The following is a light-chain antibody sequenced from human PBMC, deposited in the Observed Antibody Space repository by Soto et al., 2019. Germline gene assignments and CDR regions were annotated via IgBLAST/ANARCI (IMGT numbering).Light chain of an antibody. CDR3: TSHAVTNNFPSV. J-gene: IGLJ1*01. Sequence: QSVLTQPPSASGSPGQSVTISCTGTSSDVGAYNYVSWYQHRPGKAPKLMIYEVTKRPSGVPDRFSGAKSGNTASLTVSGLQAEDEADYYCTSHAVTNNFPSVFGPGTKLTVL. V-gene: IGLV2-8*01. CDR1: SSDVGAYNY. CDR2: EVT.